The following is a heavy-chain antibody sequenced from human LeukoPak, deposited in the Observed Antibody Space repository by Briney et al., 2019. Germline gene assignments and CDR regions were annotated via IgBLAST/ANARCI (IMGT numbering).Heavy chain of an antibody. CDR1: GGSISSSSDY. Sequence: SETLSLTCTVSGGSISSSSDYWGWIRQPPGKGLEWIGSIYYSGSTYYNPSLKSRVTISVDTSKNQFSLKLSSVTAADTAVYYCARAGGTNIVVVPANNWFEPWGQGTLVTVSS. V-gene: IGHV4-39*01. CDR2: IYYSGST. J-gene: IGHJ5*02. CDR3: ARAGGTNIVVVPANNWFEP. D-gene: IGHD2-2*01.